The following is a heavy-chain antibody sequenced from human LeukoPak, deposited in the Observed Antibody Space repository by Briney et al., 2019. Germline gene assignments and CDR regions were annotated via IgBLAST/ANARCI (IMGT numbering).Heavy chain of an antibody. V-gene: IGHV1-2*02. D-gene: IGHD3-10*01. Sequence: GASVTVSCKASGYTFTGYYMHWVRQAPGQGLEWMGWINPTSGRTNYPQKFPGTVTMPRDTSISTAYMELRRLRSDDTAVYYCARSWRVRGVIFYWGQGTLVTVSS. J-gene: IGHJ4*02. CDR2: INPTSGRT. CDR3: ARSWRVRGVIFY. CDR1: GYTFTGYY.